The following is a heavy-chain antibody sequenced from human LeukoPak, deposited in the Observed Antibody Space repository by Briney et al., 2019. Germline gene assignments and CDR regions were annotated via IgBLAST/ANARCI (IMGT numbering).Heavy chain of an antibody. J-gene: IGHJ5*02. CDR2: ISSSGSTI. Sequence: SGGSLRLSCAASGFTFSDYYMSWIRQAPGKGLEWVSYISSSGSTIYYADSVKGRFTISRDNAKNSLYLQMNSLRAEDTAVYYCARVKVLREIDRNWFDPWGQGTLVTVSS. CDR3: ARVKVLREIDRNWFDP. V-gene: IGHV3-11*04. CDR1: GFTFSDYY. D-gene: IGHD3-10*01.